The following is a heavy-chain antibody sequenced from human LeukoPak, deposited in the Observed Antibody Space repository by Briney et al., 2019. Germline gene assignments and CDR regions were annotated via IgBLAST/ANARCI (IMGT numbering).Heavy chain of an antibody. V-gene: IGHV3-7*01. CDR2: VKPDGGEK. Sequence: GGSLRLSCAASGFTFSNYWMTWVRQAPGKGREWVAHVKPDGGEKSYVDSVKGRFTISRDNAQNSLYLQMNSLRAEDTAVYYCARDRGYYVFDYWGQGTLVTVSS. CDR1: GFTFSNYW. J-gene: IGHJ4*02. CDR3: ARDRGYYVFDY. D-gene: IGHD3-22*01.